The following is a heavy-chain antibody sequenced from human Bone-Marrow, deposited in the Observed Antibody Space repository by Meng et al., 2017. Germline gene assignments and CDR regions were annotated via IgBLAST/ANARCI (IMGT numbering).Heavy chain of an antibody. V-gene: IGHV1-18*01. Sequence: ASVKVSCKASGYTFTSYGISWVRQAPGQGLEWMGWISAYNGNTNYAQKLQGRVTMTTDTSTSTAYMELRSLRSDDTAVYYCAREDPHYDLYGSGSYCDYWGQGTRVTVSS. CDR3: AREDPHYDLYGSGSYCDY. CDR2: ISAYNGNT. D-gene: IGHD3-10*01. CDR1: GYTFTSYG. J-gene: IGHJ4*02.